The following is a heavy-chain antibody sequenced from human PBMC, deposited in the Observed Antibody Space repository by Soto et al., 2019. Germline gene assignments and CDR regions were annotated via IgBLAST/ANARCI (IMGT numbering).Heavy chain of an antibody. V-gene: IGHV1-18*01. CDR3: ARDLSAVAGTGTTFDY. CDR2: ISAYNGNT. J-gene: IGHJ4*02. D-gene: IGHD6-19*01. CDR1: GYTFTSYG. Sequence: ASVKVSCKASGYTFTSYGISWVRQAPGQGLEWMGWISAYNGNTNYAQKLQGRVTMTTDTSTSTAYMELRSLRSDDTAVYYCARDLSAVAGTGTTFDYWGQGTLVTSPQ.